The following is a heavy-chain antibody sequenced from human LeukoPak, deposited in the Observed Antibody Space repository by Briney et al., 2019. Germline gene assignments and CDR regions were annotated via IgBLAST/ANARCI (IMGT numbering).Heavy chain of an antibody. V-gene: IGHV1-2*02. CDR2: INPNSGGT. CDR1: GYTFTGYY. D-gene: IGHD6-13*01. Sequence: ASVKVSCKASGYTFTGYYMHWVRQAPGQGLEWMGWINPNSGGTNYAQKFQGRVTMTRDTSISTACMELSRLRSDDTAVYYCARSEQLPNWFDPWGQGTLVTVSS. J-gene: IGHJ5*02. CDR3: ARSEQLPNWFDP.